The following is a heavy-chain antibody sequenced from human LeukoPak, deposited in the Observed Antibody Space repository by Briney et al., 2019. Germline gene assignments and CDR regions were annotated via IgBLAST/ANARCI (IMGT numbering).Heavy chain of an antibody. CDR3: ARDNPTYCGGDCYPFPFDY. CDR2: ISAYNGNT. V-gene: IGHV1-18*01. CDR1: GYTFTSYG. D-gene: IGHD2-21*02. J-gene: IGHJ4*02. Sequence: ASVKVSCKASGYTFTSYGISWVRQAPGQGLEWMGWISAYNGNTNYAQKLQGRVTMTTDTSTSTAYMELRSLRSDDTAVYYCARDNPTYCGGDCYPFPFDYWGQGTLVTVSS.